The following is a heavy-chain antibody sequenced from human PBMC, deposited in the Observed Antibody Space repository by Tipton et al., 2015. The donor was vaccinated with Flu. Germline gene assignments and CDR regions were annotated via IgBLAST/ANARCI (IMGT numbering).Heavy chain of an antibody. Sequence: QLVQSGAEVKKPGASVKVSCKASGYTFTSYDINWVRQATGQGLEWMGWMNPNSGNTGYAQKFQGRVTMTRNTSISTAYMELSSLRSEDTAVYYCVRSDSNYNYYYGMDVWGQGTTVTVSS. CDR1: GYTFTSYD. CDR3: VRSDSNYNYYYGMDV. D-gene: IGHD4-11*01. CDR2: MNPNSGNT. V-gene: IGHV1-8*01. J-gene: IGHJ6*02.